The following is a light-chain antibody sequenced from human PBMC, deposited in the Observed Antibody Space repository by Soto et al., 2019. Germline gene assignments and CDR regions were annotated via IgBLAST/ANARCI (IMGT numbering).Light chain of an antibody. V-gene: IGLV2-14*02. CDR3: SSYTDTSTWV. CDR1: SSDVGNYNL. J-gene: IGLJ2*01. Sequence: QSALTQPASVSGSPGQSITISCTGTSSDVGNYNLVSWYQQYPGKAPKLMIYEGGKRPSGVSNRFSGSKSGNVASLTISGLRTEDEADYYCSSYTDTSTWVFGGGTKLTVL. CDR2: EGG.